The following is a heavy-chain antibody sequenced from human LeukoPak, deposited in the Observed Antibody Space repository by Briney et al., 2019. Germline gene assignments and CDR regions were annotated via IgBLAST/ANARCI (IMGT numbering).Heavy chain of an antibody. CDR3: ARAVGPFRNFFDY. Sequence: SETLSLTCTVSGYSISSGFYWGWIRQPPGKGLEGIGSIYHSGSTYYNPSLKSRFTISVDTSKNRFSLNLSSVTAADTAMYYCARAVGPFRNFFDYWGQGTLVTVSS. CDR1: GYSISSGFY. J-gene: IGHJ4*02. D-gene: IGHD1-26*01. V-gene: IGHV4-38-2*02. CDR2: IYHSGST.